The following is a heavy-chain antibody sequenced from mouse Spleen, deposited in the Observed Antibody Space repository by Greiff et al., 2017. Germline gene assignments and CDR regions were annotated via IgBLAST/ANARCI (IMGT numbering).Heavy chain of an antibody. D-gene: IGHD4-1*01. CDR1: GFTFSDYY. Sequence: EVQLVESEGGLVQPGSSMKLSCTASGFTFSDYYMAWVRQVPEKGLEWVANINYDGSSTYYLDSLKSRFIISRDNAKNILYLQMSSLKSEDTATYYCARDEANWGFDYWGQGTTLTVSS. CDR2: INYDGSST. V-gene: IGHV5-16*01. J-gene: IGHJ2*01. CDR3: ARDEANWGFDY.